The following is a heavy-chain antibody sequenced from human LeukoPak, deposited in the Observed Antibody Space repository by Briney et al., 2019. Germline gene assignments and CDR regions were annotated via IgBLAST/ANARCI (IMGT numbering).Heavy chain of an antibody. CDR1: GGSISSSSYY. V-gene: IGHV4-39*07. CDR2: IYYSGST. CDR3: ARAFITIFGVVNDAFDI. Sequence: SETLSLTCTVSGGSISSSSYYWGWIRQPPGKGLEWIGSIYYSGSTYYNPSLKSRVTISVDTSKNQFSLKLSSVTAADTAVYYCARAFITIFGVVNDAFDIWGQGTMVTVSS. D-gene: IGHD3-3*01. J-gene: IGHJ3*02.